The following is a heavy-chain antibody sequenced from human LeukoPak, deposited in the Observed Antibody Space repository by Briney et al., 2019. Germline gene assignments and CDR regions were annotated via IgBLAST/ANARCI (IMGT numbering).Heavy chain of an antibody. J-gene: IGHJ4*02. D-gene: IGHD5-24*01. V-gene: IGHV1-69*13. CDR2: IIPIFGTA. CDR1: GGTFSSYA. CDR3: AKGDGYNYEGSNFDC. Sequence: ASVKVSCKASGGTFSSYAISWVRQAPGQGLEWMGGIIPIFGTANYAQKFQGRVTITADESTSTAYMELSSLRSEDTAVYYCAKGDGYNYEGSNFDCWGQGTLVTVSS.